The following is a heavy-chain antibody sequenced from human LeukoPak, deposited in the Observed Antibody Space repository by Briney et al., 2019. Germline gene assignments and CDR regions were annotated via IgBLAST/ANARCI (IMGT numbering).Heavy chain of an antibody. D-gene: IGHD1-26*01. J-gene: IGHJ4*02. V-gene: IGHV4-59*01. CDR1: GDSISSYY. CDR3: ARVHRGSYSIKG. CDR2: IYYRGST. Sequence: PSETPSLTCTVPGDSISSYYWSSIRQPPRKRLEGIHYIYYRGSTNYHSSLKIRVTISVGKSKTQFSLKLSYVAAADTAVYYIARVHRGSYSIKGWGQGTLVTVSA.